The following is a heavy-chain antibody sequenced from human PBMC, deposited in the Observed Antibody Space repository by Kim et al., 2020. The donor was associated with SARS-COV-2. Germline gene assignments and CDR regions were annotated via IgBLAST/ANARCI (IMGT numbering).Heavy chain of an antibody. CDR1: GYTFTGYY. V-gene: IGHV1-2*02. CDR2: INPNSGGT. D-gene: IGHD2-2*01. J-gene: IGHJ2*01. Sequence: ASVKVSCKASGYTFTGYYMHWVRQAPGQGLEWMGWINPNSGGTNYAQKFQGRVTMTRATSISTAYMELSRLRSDDTAVYYCARKGVVLVPAAMKDWYFDLWGRGTLVTVSS. CDR3: ARKGVVLVPAAMKDWYFDL.